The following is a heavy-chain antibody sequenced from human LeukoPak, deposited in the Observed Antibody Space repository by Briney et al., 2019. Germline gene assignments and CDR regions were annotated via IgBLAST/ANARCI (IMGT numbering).Heavy chain of an antibody. CDR1: GGTFSSYA. V-gene: IGHV1-69*06. J-gene: IGHJ6*03. Sequence: ASVKVSCKASGGTFSSYAISWVRQAPGQGLEWMGGIIPIFGTANYAQKFQGRVTITADKSTSTAYMELSSLRSEDTAVYYCARDQVSSSWYMVYMDVWGKGTTVTVSS. D-gene: IGHD6-13*01. CDR2: IIPIFGTA. CDR3: ARDQVSSSWYMVYMDV.